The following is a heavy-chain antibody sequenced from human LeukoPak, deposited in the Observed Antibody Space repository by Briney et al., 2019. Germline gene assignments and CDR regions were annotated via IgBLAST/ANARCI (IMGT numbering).Heavy chain of an antibody. Sequence: GGSLRLSCAASGFTFSSYAMSWVRQAPGKGLEWVSAISGSGGSTYYADSVKGRFTISRDNSKNTLYLQMNSLRAEDTAIYYCAKDGWDSNGDYHFDYWGQGTLVTVSS. V-gene: IGHV3-23*01. J-gene: IGHJ4*02. CDR2: ISGSGGST. D-gene: IGHD3-22*01. CDR3: AKDGWDSNGDYHFDY. CDR1: GFTFSSYA.